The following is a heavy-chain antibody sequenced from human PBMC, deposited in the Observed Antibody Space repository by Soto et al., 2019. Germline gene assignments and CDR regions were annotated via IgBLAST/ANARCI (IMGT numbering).Heavy chain of an antibody. J-gene: IGHJ4*02. D-gene: IGHD6-13*01. Sequence: ESGGGVVQPGTALRLSCAASGFTFGTSGMHWVRQAPGKGLEWVALISYDGGRKIYADSVKGRFTISRDNSKNTLYLQMDSLRDEDTAVYYCAKDKGAAAGFDYWGQGILVTVSS. CDR3: AKDKGAAAGFDY. CDR1: GFTFGTSG. CDR2: ISYDGGRK. V-gene: IGHV3-30*18.